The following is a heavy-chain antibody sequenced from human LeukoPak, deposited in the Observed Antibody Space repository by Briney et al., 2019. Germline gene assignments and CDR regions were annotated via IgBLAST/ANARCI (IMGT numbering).Heavy chain of an antibody. Sequence: SETLSLTCTDSGGSISSYYWSWIRQPPGKGLEWMGYIYYGGSTNYNPSLKSRVTISVDTSKNQFSLKLSSVTAADTAVYYCARQGSGRYWAFDYWGQGTLVTVSS. CDR1: GGSISSYY. D-gene: IGHD2-15*01. V-gene: IGHV4-59*08. CDR2: IYYGGST. CDR3: ARQGSGRYWAFDY. J-gene: IGHJ4*02.